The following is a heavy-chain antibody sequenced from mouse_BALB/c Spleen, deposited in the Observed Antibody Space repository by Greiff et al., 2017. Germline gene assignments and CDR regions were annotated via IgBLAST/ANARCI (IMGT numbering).Heavy chain of an antibody. J-gene: IGHJ4*01. Sequence: EVQLQESGAELVKPGASVKLSCTASGFNIKDTYMHWVKQRPEQGLEWIGRIDPANGNTKYDPKFQGKATITADTSSNTAYLQLSSLTSEDTAVYYCARSDGYDYYAMDYWGQGTSVTVSS. D-gene: IGHD2-2*01. CDR2: IDPANGNT. CDR1: GFNIKDTY. CDR3: ARSDGYDYYAMDY. V-gene: IGHV14-3*02.